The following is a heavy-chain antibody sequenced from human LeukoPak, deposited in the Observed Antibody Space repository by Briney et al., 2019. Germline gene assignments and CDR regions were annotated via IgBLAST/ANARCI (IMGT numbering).Heavy chain of an antibody. Sequence: GGSLRLSCAASGFTFSSYAMHWVRQAPGKGLEWVSGISWNSGSIGYADSVKGRFTISRDNAKNSLYLQMNSLRAEDTALYYCAKGMTTVTGENAFDIWGQGTMVTVSS. V-gene: IGHV3-9*01. D-gene: IGHD4-17*01. CDR3: AKGMTTVTGENAFDI. CDR1: GFTFSSYA. CDR2: ISWNSGSI. J-gene: IGHJ3*02.